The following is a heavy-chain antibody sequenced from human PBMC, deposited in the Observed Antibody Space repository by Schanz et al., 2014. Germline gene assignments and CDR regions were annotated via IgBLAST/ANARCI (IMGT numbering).Heavy chain of an antibody. J-gene: IGHJ6*02. CDR2: IIPVLAIA. CDR1: GGTFSSYT. CDR3: ARGPSQGYSYGHNIGAYYYGMDV. Sequence: QVQLVQSGAEVKKPGSSVKVSCTASGGTFSSYTISWIRQAPGQGLEWMGRIIPVLAIADYAQKFQGRVTITADKSTITAYMELSSLRSEDTAVYYCARGPSQGYSYGHNIGAYYYGMDVWGQGTTVTVSS. V-gene: IGHV1-69*02. D-gene: IGHD5-18*01.